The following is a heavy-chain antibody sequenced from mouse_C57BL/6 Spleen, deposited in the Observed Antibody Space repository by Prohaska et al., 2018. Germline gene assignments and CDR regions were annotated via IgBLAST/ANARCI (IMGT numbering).Heavy chain of an antibody. CDR1: GYTFTSYW. Sequence: PGASVKLSCKASGYTFTSYWMHWVKQRPGQGLEWIGMIHPNSGSTNYNEKFKSKATLTVDKSSSTAYMQLSSLTSEDSAVYYCATPYYSNYFYFDYWGQGTTLTVSS. V-gene: IGHV1-64*01. D-gene: IGHD2-5*01. CDR2: IHPNSGST. J-gene: IGHJ2*01. CDR3: ATPYYSNYFYFDY.